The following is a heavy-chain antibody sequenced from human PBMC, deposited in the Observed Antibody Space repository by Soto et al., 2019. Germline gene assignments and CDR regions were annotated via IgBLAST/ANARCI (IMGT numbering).Heavy chain of an antibody. CDR1: GFNFGSHW. Sequence: GGSLRLSCAASGFNFGSHWMSWVRQAPGKGLEWVANIKQDGSEKYYVDSVKGRFTISRDNVRNSLFLQMNSLRAEDTATYYCTSLSSTWPRDYWGQGTLVTVSS. D-gene: IGHD6-13*01. CDR2: IKQDGSEK. CDR3: TSLSSTWPRDY. J-gene: IGHJ4*02. V-gene: IGHV3-7*03.